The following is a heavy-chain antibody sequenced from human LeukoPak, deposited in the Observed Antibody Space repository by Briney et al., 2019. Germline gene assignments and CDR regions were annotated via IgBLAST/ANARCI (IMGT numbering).Heavy chain of an antibody. CDR1: GFTFSSYA. Sequence: GGSLRLSCAASGFTFSSYAMHWVRQAPGEGLEWVAVISYDGSNKYYADSVKGRFTISRDNSKNTLYLQMNSLRAEDTAVYYCARDTAMVSYRGYYFDYWGQGTLVTVSS. V-gene: IGHV3-30*04. J-gene: IGHJ4*02. CDR2: ISYDGSNK. CDR3: ARDTAMVSYRGYYFDY. D-gene: IGHD5-18*01.